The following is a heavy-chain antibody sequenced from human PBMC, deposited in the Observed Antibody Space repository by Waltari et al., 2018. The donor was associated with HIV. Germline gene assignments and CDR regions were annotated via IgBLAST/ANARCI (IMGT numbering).Heavy chain of an antibody. J-gene: IGHJ4*02. CDR2: IDGRGTT. Sequence: EVQLLESGGGLVQPGGSLRLSCATSGFPFSNYAVIWFRKAPGQGLELVSVIDGRGTTKSAASLRGRFAISRDNSKNTLYLQMESLRAEDTAVYYCAKSYGYNFRSTYFDNWGQGTLLTVSS. D-gene: IGHD5-12*01. CDR3: AKSYGYNFRSTYFDN. V-gene: IGHV3-23*01. CDR1: GFPFSNYA.